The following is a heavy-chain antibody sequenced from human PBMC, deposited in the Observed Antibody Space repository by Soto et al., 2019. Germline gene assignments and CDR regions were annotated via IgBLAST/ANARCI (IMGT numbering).Heavy chain of an antibody. Sequence: QITLKESGPTLVKPTQTLTLTCTFSGFSLSTSGVGVGWIRQPPGKALEWLALIYWDDDKRYSPSLKSRLTITKDTSKSQVVLTMTNMDPVDTATYYCAHMWGTYYYDSSGYYSHHDAFDIWGQGTMVTVSS. D-gene: IGHD3-22*01. J-gene: IGHJ3*02. CDR1: GFSLSTSGVG. V-gene: IGHV2-5*02. CDR2: IYWDDDK. CDR3: AHMWGTYYYDSSGYYSHHDAFDI.